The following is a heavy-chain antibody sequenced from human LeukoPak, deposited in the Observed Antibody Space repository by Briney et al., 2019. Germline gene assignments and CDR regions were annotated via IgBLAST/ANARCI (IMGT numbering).Heavy chain of an antibody. CDR3: ARVPGLN. CDR1: GFTFSSYG. CDR2: ISSSSSTI. Sequence: GGSLRLSCAASGFTFSSYGMHWVRQAPGKGLEWVSYISSSSSTIYYADSVKGRFTISRDNAKNSLYLQMNSLRAEDTAVYYCARVPGLNWGQGTLVTVSS. D-gene: IGHD1-14*01. J-gene: IGHJ4*02. V-gene: IGHV3-48*01.